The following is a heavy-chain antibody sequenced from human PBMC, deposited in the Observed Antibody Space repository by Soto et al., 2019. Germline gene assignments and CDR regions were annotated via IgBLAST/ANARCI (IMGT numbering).Heavy chain of an antibody. CDR3: ARDGASGSYYGGSYYYYGMDV. Sequence: GGSLRLSCAASGFTFSSYAMHWVRQAPGKGLEWVAVISYDGSNKYYADSVKGRFTISRDNSKNTLYLQMNSLRAEDTAVYYCARDGASGSYYGGSYYYYGMDVWGQGTTVTVSS. CDR1: GFTFSSYA. CDR2: ISYDGSNK. D-gene: IGHD3-10*01. J-gene: IGHJ6*02. V-gene: IGHV3-30-3*01.